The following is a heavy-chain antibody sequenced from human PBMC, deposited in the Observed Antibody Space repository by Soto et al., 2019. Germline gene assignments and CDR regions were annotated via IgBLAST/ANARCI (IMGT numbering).Heavy chain of an antibody. V-gene: IGHV3-23*01. CDR1: GFSFVNYA. D-gene: IGHD6-19*01. CDR2: LSGSGTST. Sequence: GSLKLSGAASGFSFVNYAMNLVRQAPGKGLEWVSGLSGSGTSTYYADSVKGRFTISRDNSRDTLFLQMNSLTADDTAVYYCAKATTNGGWFNPFDSWGQGALVTVSS. CDR3: AKATTNGGWFNPFDS. J-gene: IGHJ4*02.